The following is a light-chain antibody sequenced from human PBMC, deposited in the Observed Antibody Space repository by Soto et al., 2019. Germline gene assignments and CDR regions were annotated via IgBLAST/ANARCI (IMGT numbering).Light chain of an antibody. CDR2: DVS. CDR1: SSDVGGYNY. V-gene: IGLV2-14*01. CDR3: SSYTSSRTFYV. J-gene: IGLJ1*01. Sequence: QSVLTQPASVSGSPGQSITISCTGTSSDVGGYNYVSWYQQHPGRAPELMIYDVSNRPSGVSNRFSGSKSGNTASLTIFGLQAEDEAVYYCSSYTSSRTFYVFGTGTKVTVL.